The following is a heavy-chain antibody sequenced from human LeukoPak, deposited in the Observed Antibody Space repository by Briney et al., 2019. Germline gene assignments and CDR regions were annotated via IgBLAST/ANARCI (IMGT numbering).Heavy chain of an antibody. Sequence: GGSLRLSCAASGFTFSSSGMGWVRQAPGKGLECASPITGSGGSTSYTDPVKGRFTISRDNSKNTLYLQMNSLRAEDTAVYYCARGRNTGRQFYFDYWGQGTLVTVAS. J-gene: IGHJ4*02. CDR1: GFTFSSSG. CDR3: ARGRNTGRQFYFDY. V-gene: IGHV3-23*01. D-gene: IGHD5-18*01. CDR2: ITGSGGST.